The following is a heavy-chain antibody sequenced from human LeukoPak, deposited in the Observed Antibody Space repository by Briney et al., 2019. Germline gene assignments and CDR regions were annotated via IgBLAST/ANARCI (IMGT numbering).Heavy chain of an antibody. CDR3: ASIAAAGTLPFDY. V-gene: IGHV3-23*01. CDR1: GFTFSSYA. J-gene: IGHJ4*02. D-gene: IGHD6-13*01. Sequence: GGSLRLSCAASGFTFSSYAMSWVRQAPGKGLEWVSAISGSGGSTYYADSVKGRFTISRDNAKNSLYLQMNSLRAEDTAVYYCASIAAAGTLPFDYWGQGTLVTVSS. CDR2: ISGSGGST.